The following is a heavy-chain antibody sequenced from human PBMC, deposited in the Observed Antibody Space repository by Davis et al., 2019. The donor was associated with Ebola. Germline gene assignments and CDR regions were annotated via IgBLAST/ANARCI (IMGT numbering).Heavy chain of an antibody. CDR1: GFTFSDSA. J-gene: IGHJ6*02. CDR3: AKDEHCTNGVCFLYYYYGMDV. CDR2: IRSKANSYAT. D-gene: IGHD2-8*01. Sequence: PGGSLRLSCAASGFTFSDSAMHWVRQASGRGLEWVGRIRSKANSYATTYAASVKGRFTISRDNAKNSLYLQMNSLRAEDTAVYYCAKDEHCTNGVCFLYYYYGMDVWGQGTTVTVSS. V-gene: IGHV3-73*01.